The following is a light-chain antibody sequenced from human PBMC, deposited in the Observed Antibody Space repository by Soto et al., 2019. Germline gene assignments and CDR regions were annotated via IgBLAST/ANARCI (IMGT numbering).Light chain of an antibody. J-gene: IGKJ5*01. CDR2: GAS. V-gene: IGKV3-20*01. Sequence: IVLTQSPATLSLSPGERATLSCRASQSVSSSYLAWYQQEPGQAPRLLIYGASSRATGIPDRFSGSGSGTDFTLTISRLEPEDFAVYYCQQYSTSPTFGEGTRLEIK. CDR1: QSVSSSY. CDR3: QQYSTSPT.